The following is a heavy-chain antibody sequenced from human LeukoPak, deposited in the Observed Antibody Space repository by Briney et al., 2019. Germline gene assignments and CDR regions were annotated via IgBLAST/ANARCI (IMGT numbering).Heavy chain of an antibody. J-gene: IGHJ4*02. CDR3: AREYCSSTSCYYGGYYFDY. CDR1: GGSISSSSYY. Sequence: SETLSLTCTVSGGSISSSSYYWGWIRQPPGKGLERIGSIYYSGSTYYNPSLKSRVTISVDTSKNQFSLKLSSVTAADTAVYYCAREYCSSTSCYYGGYYFDYWGQGTLVTVSS. V-gene: IGHV4-39*02. CDR2: IYYSGST. D-gene: IGHD2-2*01.